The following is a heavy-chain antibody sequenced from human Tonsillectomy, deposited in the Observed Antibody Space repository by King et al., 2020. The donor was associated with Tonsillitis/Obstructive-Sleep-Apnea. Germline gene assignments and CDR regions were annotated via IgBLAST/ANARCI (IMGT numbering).Heavy chain of an antibody. CDR2: INNNGGST. J-gene: IGHJ4*02. V-gene: IGHV3-64D*08. Sequence: VQLVESGGGLVQPGGSLRLSCSAAGFTFSSCAMYWFRQASGKGLEYVSAINNNGGSTYYAESVKGRFTVSRDNSKNILYLQMTSLRAEDTAVYYCARRLLEAGAGDYWGQGTLVTVSS. CDR1: GFTFSSCA. D-gene: IGHD6-13*01. CDR3: ARRLLEAGAGDY.